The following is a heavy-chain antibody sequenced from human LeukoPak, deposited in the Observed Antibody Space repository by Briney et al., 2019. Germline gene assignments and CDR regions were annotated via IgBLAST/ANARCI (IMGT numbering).Heavy chain of an antibody. D-gene: IGHD3-10*01. CDR3: ARGSAGWFGELFDY. Sequence: SETLSLTCTVSGGSISSYYWSWIRQPPGKGLEWIEHIYYSGSTNYNPSLKSRITISVDTSKNQFSLKLSSVTAADTAVYYCARGSAGWFGELFDYWGQGTLVTVSS. CDR2: IYYSGST. CDR1: GGSISSYY. V-gene: IGHV4-59*01. J-gene: IGHJ4*02.